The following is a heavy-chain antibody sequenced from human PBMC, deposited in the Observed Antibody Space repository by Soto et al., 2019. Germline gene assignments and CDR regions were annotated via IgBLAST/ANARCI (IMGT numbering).Heavy chain of an antibody. CDR2: IYYSGST. CDR3: ARHVPYYDLLPGYENDWYFDL. CDR1: GGSISSYY. V-gene: IGHV4-59*08. D-gene: IGHD3-9*01. Sequence: QVQLQESGPGLVKPSETLSLTCTVSGGSISSYYWSWIRQPPGKGLEWIGYIYYSGSTNYNPSLKSRVPIAVDTPKNQFSLKLSAVTAADTAVYYCARHVPYYDLLPGYENDWYFDLWGRGTLVTVSS. J-gene: IGHJ2*01.